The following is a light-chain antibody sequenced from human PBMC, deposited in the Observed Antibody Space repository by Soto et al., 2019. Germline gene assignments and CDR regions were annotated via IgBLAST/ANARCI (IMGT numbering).Light chain of an antibody. Sequence: QSVLTQPASLSGSPGQSITISCTGTSSDFGGYNSVSWYQQHPGKAPKLMIYEVSNRPSGVSNRFSGSKSGNTASLTISGLQAEDEADYYCSSYTSSSTPCVFGTGTKVTVL. CDR3: SSYTSSSTPCV. CDR2: EVS. CDR1: SSDFGGYNS. V-gene: IGLV2-14*01. J-gene: IGLJ1*01.